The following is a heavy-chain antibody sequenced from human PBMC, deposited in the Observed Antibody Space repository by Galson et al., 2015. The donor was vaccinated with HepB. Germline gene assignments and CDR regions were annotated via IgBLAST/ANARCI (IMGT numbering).Heavy chain of an antibody. V-gene: IGHV4-4*07. CDR3: ARGSSSGWYGGFFDY. Sequence: ETLSLTCTVSGGSISSYYWRWIRQPAGKGLEWIGRIYTSGSTNYNPSLKSRVTMSVDTSKNQFSLKLSSVTAADTAVYYCARGSSSGWYGGFFDYWVQGTLVTVSS. D-gene: IGHD6-19*01. CDR2: IYTSGST. CDR1: GGSISSYY. J-gene: IGHJ4*02.